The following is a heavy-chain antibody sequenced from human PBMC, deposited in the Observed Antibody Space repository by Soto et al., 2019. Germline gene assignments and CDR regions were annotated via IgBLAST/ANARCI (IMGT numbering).Heavy chain of an antibody. J-gene: IGHJ6*02. CDR3: ARHPGGRGYYYGMDV. CDR2: IIPIFGTA. CDR1: GGTFSSYA. D-gene: IGHD2-15*01. V-gene: IGHV1-69*12. Sequence: QVQLVQSGTEVKKPGSSVKISRKASGGTFSSYAISWVRQAPGQGLEWMGGIIPIFGTANYAQKFQGRVTITADESTSTAYMALSSLRSEDTAVYYCARHPGGRGYYYGMDVWGQGTTVTVSS.